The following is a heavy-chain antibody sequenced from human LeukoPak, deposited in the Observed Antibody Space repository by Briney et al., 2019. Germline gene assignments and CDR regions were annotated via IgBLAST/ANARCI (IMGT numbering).Heavy chain of an antibody. CDR3: AKDPARPHYYGSGSSY. CDR1: GFTFSSYA. CDR2: ISGSGGST. J-gene: IGHJ4*02. D-gene: IGHD3-10*01. V-gene: IGHV3-23*01. Sequence: QPGESLRLSCAASGFTFSSYAMSWVRQAPGKGLEWVSAISGSGGSTYYADSVKGRFTISRDNSKNTLYLQMNSLRAEDTAVYYCAKDPARPHYYGSGSSYWGQGTLVTVSS.